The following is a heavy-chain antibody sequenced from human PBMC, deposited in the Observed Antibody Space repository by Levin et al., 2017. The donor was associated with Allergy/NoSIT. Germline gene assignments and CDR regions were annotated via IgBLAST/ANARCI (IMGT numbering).Heavy chain of an antibody. CDR1: GYTFTGYY. CDR2: INPNSGGT. D-gene: IGHD4-11*01. CDR3: ARHLSTTVILPNNNWFDP. J-gene: IGHJ5*02. V-gene: IGHV1-2*02. Sequence: GESLKISCKASGYTFTGYYMHWVRQAPGQGLEWMGWINPNSGGTNYAQTFQGRVTMTRDTSISTAYMELSRLRSDDTAVYYCARHLSTTVILPNNNWFDPWGQGTLVTVSS.